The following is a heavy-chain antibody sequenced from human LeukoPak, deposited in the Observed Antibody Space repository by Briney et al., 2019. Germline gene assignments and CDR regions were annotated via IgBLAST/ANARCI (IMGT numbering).Heavy chain of an antibody. D-gene: IGHD6-19*01. Sequence: SETLSLTCTVSGGSISSYSWSWIRQPPGKGLEWIGEINQRRNTNYNPSLKSRVTISIDTSKNQFSLKLSSVTAADTAVYYCARHGWHAWYFDLWGRGTLVTVSS. CDR3: ARHGWHAWYFDL. CDR2: INQRRNT. CDR1: GGSISSYS. J-gene: IGHJ2*01. V-gene: IGHV4-34*01.